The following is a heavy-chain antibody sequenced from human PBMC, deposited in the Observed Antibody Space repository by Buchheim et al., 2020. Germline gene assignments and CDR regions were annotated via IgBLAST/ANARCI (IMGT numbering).Heavy chain of an antibody. V-gene: IGHV4-34*01. D-gene: IGHD6-19*01. J-gene: IGHJ5*02. Sequence: QVQLQQWGAGLLKPSETLSLTCAVFGGSFSGHYWTWIRQTPGKGLEWIGEVNHSGSINYNPSLKSRVTVSVDPSKNQVPLNLSSVTAADTAVYYCARRVRVHRGSSGWVSWFDPWGQGT. CDR3: ARRVRVHRGSSGWVSWFDP. CDR1: GGSFSGHY. CDR2: VNHSGSI.